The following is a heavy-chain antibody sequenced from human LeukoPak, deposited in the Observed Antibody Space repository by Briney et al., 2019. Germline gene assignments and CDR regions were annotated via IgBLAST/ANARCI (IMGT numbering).Heavy chain of an antibody. D-gene: IGHD4-17*01. J-gene: IGHJ4*02. CDR2: ISSSSYI. CDR1: GFTFSTYR. CDR3: ASDLYRDYSFDY. V-gene: IGHV3-21*01. Sequence: AGGSLRLSCAASGFTFSTYRMNWVRQAPGMGLEWVSSISSSSYIYYADSVKGRFTISRDNAKNSPYLQMNSLRAEDTAVYYCASDLYRDYSFDYWGQGALVTVSS.